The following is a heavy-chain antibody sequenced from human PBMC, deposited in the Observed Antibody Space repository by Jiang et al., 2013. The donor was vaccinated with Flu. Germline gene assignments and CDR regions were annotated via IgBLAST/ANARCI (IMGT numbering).Heavy chain of an antibody. CDR3: ARGEHDSSGYYTPFDY. Sequence: NSAAWNWIRQSPSRGLEWLGRTYYRSKWYNDYAVSVKSRITINPDTSKNQFSLQLNSVTPEDTAVYYCARGEHDSSGYYTPFDYWGQGMLVTVSS. D-gene: IGHD3-22*01. CDR2: TYYRSKWYN. V-gene: IGHV6-1*01. J-gene: IGHJ4*02. CDR1: NSAA.